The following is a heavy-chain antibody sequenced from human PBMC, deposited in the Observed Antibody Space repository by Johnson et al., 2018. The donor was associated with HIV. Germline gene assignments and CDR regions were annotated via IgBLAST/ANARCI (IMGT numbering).Heavy chain of an antibody. J-gene: IGHJ3*01. V-gene: IGHV3-9*01. CDR1: GFTFDEYV. D-gene: IGHD1-26*01. CDR2: ISWKSGNT. CDR3: AKDNVVGARTIWGNSAFDS. Sequence: EVQLVESGGGWVQPGRSLRVSCAASGFTFDEYVIHWVRQAPGKGLEWVSGISWKSGNTGYADSVEGRFTISRDNAKNFVHLQMNSLRADDTSLYYCAKDNVVGARTIWGNSAFDSWSQGTMVTVSS.